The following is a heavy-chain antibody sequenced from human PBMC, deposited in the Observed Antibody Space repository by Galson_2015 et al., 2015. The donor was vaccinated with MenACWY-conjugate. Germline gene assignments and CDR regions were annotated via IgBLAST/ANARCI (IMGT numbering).Heavy chain of an antibody. D-gene: IGHD4-11*01. J-gene: IGHJ4*02. CDR1: GFPFGTYG. V-gene: IGHV1-18*01. CDR3: ATDHYNFFHF. CDR2: ISSQTGNT. Sequence: SVKVSCKVSGFPFGTYGISWVRQAPGQGLEWVGWISSQTGNTNYPQNFQGRVIMTTDSSANSVYMELRSLTSDDTAVYFCATDHYNFFHFWGQGTLVAVSS.